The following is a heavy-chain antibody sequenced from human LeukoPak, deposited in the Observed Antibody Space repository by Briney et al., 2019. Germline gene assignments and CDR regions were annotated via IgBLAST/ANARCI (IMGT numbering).Heavy chain of an antibody. J-gene: IGHJ6*03. CDR3: AKIAWSGYSGNMDV. CDR1: GFTFSSYG. V-gene: IGHV3-23*01. Sequence: GGSLRLSCVASGFTFSSYGMSWVRQAPGKGLEWVSSFGGGGGSTYYADSVKGRFTISRDNSKNTLYLQMNSLRAEDTAVYYCAKIAWSGYSGNMDVWGKGTTVTVSS. CDR2: FGGGGGST. D-gene: IGHD3-3*01.